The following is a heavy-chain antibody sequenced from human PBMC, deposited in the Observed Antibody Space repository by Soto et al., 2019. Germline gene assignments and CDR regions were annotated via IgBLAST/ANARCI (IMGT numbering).Heavy chain of an antibody. Sequence: QVQLQESGPGLVKPSQTLSLTCTVSGGSISSGGYYWSWIRQHPGKGLEWIGYVYYSGSTYYKPSLKSRVTLSVDTSKNPFSLKLSSVTAADTAVYYCAREEGGGYDHRWFDPWGQGTLVTVSS. CDR3: AREEGGGYDHRWFDP. V-gene: IGHV4-31*03. CDR2: VYYSGST. D-gene: IGHD5-12*01. J-gene: IGHJ5*02. CDR1: GGSISSGGYY.